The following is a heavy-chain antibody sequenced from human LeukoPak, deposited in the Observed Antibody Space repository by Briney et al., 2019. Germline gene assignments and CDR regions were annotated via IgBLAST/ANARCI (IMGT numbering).Heavy chain of an antibody. CDR1: GFTFSSYS. V-gene: IGHV3-21*01. CDR2: ISSSSSYV. D-gene: IGHD6-13*01. Sequence: GGSLRLSCAASGFTFSSYSMNWVRQAPGKGLEWVSSISSSSSYVYYADSVKGRFTISRDNAKNSLYLQMNSLRAEDTAVYYCASARAGIAANYMDVWGKGTTVTVSS. CDR3: ASARAGIAANYMDV. J-gene: IGHJ6*03.